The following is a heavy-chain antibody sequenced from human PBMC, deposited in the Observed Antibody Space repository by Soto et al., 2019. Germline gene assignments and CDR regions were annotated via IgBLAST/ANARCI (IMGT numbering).Heavy chain of an antibody. J-gene: IGHJ1*01. CDR2: TSYDGSDK. CDR1: GFTFRSYV. Sequence: QVQLVESGGGVVQPGTSLRVSCVGSGFTFRSYVIHWVRQAPGKGLEWVALTSYDGSDKYYGDSVRGRFTISRDNSRNTVDLQMDSLRLEDPALYYRARGGTTGGLDVWGQGTLVSVSS. CDR3: ARGGTTGGLDV. D-gene: IGHD3-16*01. V-gene: IGHV3-30*19.